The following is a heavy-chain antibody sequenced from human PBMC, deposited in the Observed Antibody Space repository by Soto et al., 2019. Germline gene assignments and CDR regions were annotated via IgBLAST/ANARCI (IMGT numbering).Heavy chain of an antibody. CDR3: ARDHGYSYGYQDY. Sequence: EVQLVESGGGLVQPGRSLRLSCAASGFTFDDYAMHWVRQAPGKGLEWDSGISWNSGNIVYADSVKGRFTISRDNAKNSLYLQMNSLRSEDTALYYCARDHGYSYGYQDYWGQGTLVTVSS. V-gene: IGHV3-9*01. CDR1: GFTFDDYA. CDR2: ISWNSGNI. D-gene: IGHD5-18*01. J-gene: IGHJ4*02.